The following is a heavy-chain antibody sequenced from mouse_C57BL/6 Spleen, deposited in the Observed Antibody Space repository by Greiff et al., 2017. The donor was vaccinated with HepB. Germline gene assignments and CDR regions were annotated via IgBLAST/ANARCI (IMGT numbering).Heavy chain of an antibody. CDR2: IDPETGGT. CDR1: GYTFTDYE. CDR3: TRRYGNSYYFDY. V-gene: IGHV1-15*01. J-gene: IGHJ2*01. Sequence: VQGVESGAELVRPGASVTLSCKASGYTFTDYEMHWVKQTPVHGLEWIGAIDPETGGTAYNQKFKGKAILTADKSSSTAYMELRSLTSEDSAVYYCTRRYGNSYYFDYWGQGTTLTVSS. D-gene: IGHD2-1*01.